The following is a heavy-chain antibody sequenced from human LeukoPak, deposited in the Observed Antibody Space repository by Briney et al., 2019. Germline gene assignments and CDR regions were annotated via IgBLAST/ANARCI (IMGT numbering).Heavy chain of an antibody. CDR2: IDGNVAST. V-gene: IGHV3-23*01. D-gene: IGHD5-18*01. Sequence: GGSLRLSRAASGFTLNTHAMSWVRQAPGKGLEWVSGIDGNVASTYYSDSVKGRFTISRDNSKNTLYLQMSSVRAEDTAIYYCAKDQGYSYYYLDYWGQGTLVTVSS. CDR1: GFTLNTHA. CDR3: AKDQGYSYYYLDY. J-gene: IGHJ4*02.